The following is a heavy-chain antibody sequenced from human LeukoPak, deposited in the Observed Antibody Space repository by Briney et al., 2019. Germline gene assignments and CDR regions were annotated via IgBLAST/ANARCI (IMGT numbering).Heavy chain of an antibody. J-gene: IGHJ4*02. Sequence: GRSLRLSCAASGFTFNIYAMTWVRQAPEKGLEWVSTISGSGGGTYYADSVKGRFTISRDDSKNTLYLQMNSLRAEDTAVYYCAKDLGRYRNNYFDYWGQGTLVTVSS. CDR1: GFTFNIYA. V-gene: IGHV3-23*01. D-gene: IGHD1-26*01. CDR2: ISGSGGGT. CDR3: AKDLGRYRNNYFDY.